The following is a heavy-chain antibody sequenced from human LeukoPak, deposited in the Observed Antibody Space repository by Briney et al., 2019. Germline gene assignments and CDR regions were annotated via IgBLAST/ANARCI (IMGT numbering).Heavy chain of an antibody. V-gene: IGHV3-23*01. J-gene: IGHJ4*02. CDR1: GFTFSSYA. CDR2: ISGSGGST. D-gene: IGHD6-19*01. CDR3: ATGGDPYSRGWYY. Sequence: GGSLRLSCAASGFTFSSYAMSWVRQAPGKGLEWVSAISGSGGSTYYADSVKGRFTISRDNSKNTLYLQMNSLRAEDTAVYYCATGGDPYSRGWYYWGQGTLVTVSS.